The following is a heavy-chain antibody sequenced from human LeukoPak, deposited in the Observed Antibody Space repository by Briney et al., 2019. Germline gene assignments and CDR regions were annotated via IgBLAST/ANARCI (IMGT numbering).Heavy chain of an antibody. J-gene: IGHJ4*02. V-gene: IGHV4-59*01. D-gene: IGHD3/OR15-3a*01. Sequence: SETLSLTCTVSGGSISSYYWSWIRDPPGKGLEWIGYIYYSGSTNYNPSLKSRVTISVDTSKNQFSLKLSSVTAADTAVYYCARRTGYYDGFDFWGQGTLVTVSS. CDR3: ARRTGYYDGFDF. CDR2: IYYSGST. CDR1: GGSISSYY.